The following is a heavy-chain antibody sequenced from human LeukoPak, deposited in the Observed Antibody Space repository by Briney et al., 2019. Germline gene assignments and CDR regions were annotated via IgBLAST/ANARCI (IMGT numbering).Heavy chain of an antibody. V-gene: IGHV4-59*01. Sequence: SETLSLTCTVSGGSIGIYYWSWIRQPPGKGLEWIGYIYYSGSSDYNPSLKSRVTISVDTSKNQFSLKLTSVAAADTAVYYCARGNPFDLWGRGTLVTVSS. CDR1: GGSIGIYY. CDR2: IYYSGSS. CDR3: ARGNPFDL. J-gene: IGHJ2*01.